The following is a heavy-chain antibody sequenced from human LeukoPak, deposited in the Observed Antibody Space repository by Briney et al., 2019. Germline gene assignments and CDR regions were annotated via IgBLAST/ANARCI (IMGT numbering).Heavy chain of an antibody. CDR1: GFTFSSYG. Sequence: GRSLRLSCAASGFTFSSYGMHWVRQAPGKGLEWVAVISYDGSNKYYADSVKGRFTISRDNSKNTLYLQMNSLRAEDTAVYYCAKASSPKYCSGGSCYLTTDYYYGMDFWGQGTTVTVSS. CDR3: AKASSPKYCSGGSCYLTTDYYYGMDF. J-gene: IGHJ6*02. CDR2: ISYDGSNK. D-gene: IGHD2-15*01. V-gene: IGHV3-30*18.